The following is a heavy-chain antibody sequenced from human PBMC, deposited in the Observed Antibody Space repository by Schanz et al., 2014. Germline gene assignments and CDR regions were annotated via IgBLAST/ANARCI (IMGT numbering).Heavy chain of an antibody. CDR1: GGSIRGYY. CDR3: ARHLPGGYNNHGWFDP. CDR2: VHSSGST. J-gene: IGHJ5*02. Sequence: QVQLQESGPGLVKPSETLSLTCTVSGGSIRGYYCSWIRQPPGKGLEWIGYVHSSGSTNYNSSLRGRAPYPVHTSKTRFPLSLGSGPAADTAVYYCARHLPGGYNNHGWFDPWGQGTLVTVSS. V-gene: IGHV4-59*08. D-gene: IGHD4-4*01.